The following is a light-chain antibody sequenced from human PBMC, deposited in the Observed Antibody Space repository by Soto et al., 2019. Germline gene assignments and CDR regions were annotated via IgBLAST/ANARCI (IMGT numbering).Light chain of an antibody. CDR3: AEWDDSLNGCV. J-gene: IGLJ1*01. Sequence: QSVLTQPPSASGTPGQRVTISCSGSSSNIGTYSVSWYQQFPGTAPRLLIYSDNQRPSGVPDRFSASKSGASASLAISGLQSEDEADFYCAEWDDSLNGCVFGTVTKGTVL. CDR1: SSNIGTYS. CDR2: SDN. V-gene: IGLV1-44*01.